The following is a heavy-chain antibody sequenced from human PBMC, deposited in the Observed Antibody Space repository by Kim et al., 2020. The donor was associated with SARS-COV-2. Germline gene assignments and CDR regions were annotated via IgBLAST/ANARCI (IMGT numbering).Heavy chain of an antibody. V-gene: IGHV3-23*01. CDR2: ISGSGGST. CDR1: GFTFSSHA. D-gene: IGHD1-26*01. Sequence: GGSLRLSCAASGFTFSSHAMSWVRQAPGKGLEWVSAISGSGGSTYYADSVKGRFTISRDNSKNTLYLQMNSLRAEDTAVYYCAKDQQSCSPATRDYYMAVCGNGTTVTASS. J-gene: IGHJ6*03. CDR3: AKDQQSCSPATRDYYMAV.